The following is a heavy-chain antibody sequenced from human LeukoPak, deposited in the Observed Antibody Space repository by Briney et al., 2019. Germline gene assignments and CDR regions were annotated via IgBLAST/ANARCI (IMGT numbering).Heavy chain of an antibody. V-gene: IGHV4-4*02. CDR2: IYHSGST. CDR1: GGSISSSNW. CDR3: ARVDYGDYFDY. D-gene: IGHD4-17*01. Sequence: SETLSLTCTVSGGSISSSNWWGWVRQPPGKGLEWIGEIYHSGSTNYNPSLKSRVTISVDRSKNQFSLKLSSVTAADTAVYYCARVDYGDYFDYWGQGTLVTVSS. J-gene: IGHJ4*02.